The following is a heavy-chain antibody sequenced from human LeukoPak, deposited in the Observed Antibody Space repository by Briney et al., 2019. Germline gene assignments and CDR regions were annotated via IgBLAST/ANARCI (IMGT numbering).Heavy chain of an antibody. Sequence: GASVKVSCKASGYTFTGYYMHWVRQAPGQGLEWMGRINPNSGGTNYAQKFQGRVTMTRDTSISTAYMELSRLRSDDTVVYYCAQEGSVVVIKGVIRYFDYWGQGTLVTVSS. J-gene: IGHJ4*02. CDR2: INPNSGGT. CDR3: AQEGSVVVIKGVIRYFDY. CDR1: GYTFTGYY. D-gene: IGHD3-22*01. V-gene: IGHV1-2*05.